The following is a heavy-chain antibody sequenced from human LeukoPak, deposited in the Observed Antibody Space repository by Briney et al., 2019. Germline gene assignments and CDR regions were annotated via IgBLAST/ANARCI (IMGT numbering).Heavy chain of an antibody. CDR3: ARAPKYSGSLTFDY. Sequence: PSETLSLTCTVSGGSISSGSYYWSWIRQPAGKGLEWIGRIYASGSTNYNPSLKSRVTISVDTSKNQFSLKLSSVTAADTAVYYCARAPKYSGSLTFDYWGQGTLVTVSS. CDR2: IYASGST. V-gene: IGHV4-61*02. J-gene: IGHJ4*02. CDR1: GGSISSGSYY. D-gene: IGHD1-26*01.